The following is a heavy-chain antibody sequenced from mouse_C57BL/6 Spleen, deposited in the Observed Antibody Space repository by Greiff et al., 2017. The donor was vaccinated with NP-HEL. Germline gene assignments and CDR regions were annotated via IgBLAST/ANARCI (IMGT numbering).Heavy chain of an antibody. CDR1: GYTFTSYW. CDR3: AIAPSYYYGSSYGFAY. J-gene: IGHJ3*01. V-gene: IGHV1-74*01. D-gene: IGHD1-1*01. Sequence: QVQLQQPGAELVKPGASVKVSCKASGYTFTSYWMHWVKQRPGQGLEWIGRIHPSDSDTNYNQKFKGKATLTVDKSSSTAYMQLSSLTSEDSAVYYCAIAPSYYYGSSYGFAYWGQGTLVTVSA. CDR2: IHPSDSDT.